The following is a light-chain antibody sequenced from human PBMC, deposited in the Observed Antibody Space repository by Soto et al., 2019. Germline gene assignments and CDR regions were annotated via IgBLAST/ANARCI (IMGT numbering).Light chain of an antibody. Sequence: QSALTQPASVSGSPGQSITISCTGTSSDIGTYDHVAWLQQFPGKTPKLMIYSVSNRPSGVSYRFSGSKSGNTASLTISGLQAEDEADYYCISYTVSRSYVFGTGTKGTVL. CDR1: SSDIGTYDH. V-gene: IGLV2-14*01. J-gene: IGLJ1*01. CDR2: SVS. CDR3: ISYTVSRSYV.